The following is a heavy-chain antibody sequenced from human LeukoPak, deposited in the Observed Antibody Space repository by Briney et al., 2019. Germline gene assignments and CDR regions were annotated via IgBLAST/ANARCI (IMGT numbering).Heavy chain of an antibody. CDR3: ARAMSYYGSGSYYNCGY. J-gene: IGHJ4*02. Sequence: ASVKVSCKASGCTFTSYDINWVRQATGQGLEWMGWMNPNSGNTGYAQKFQGRVTMTRNTSISTAYMELSSLRSEDTAVYYCARAMSYYGSGSYYNCGYWGQGTLVTVSS. V-gene: IGHV1-8*01. D-gene: IGHD3-10*01. CDR2: MNPNSGNT. CDR1: GCTFTSYD.